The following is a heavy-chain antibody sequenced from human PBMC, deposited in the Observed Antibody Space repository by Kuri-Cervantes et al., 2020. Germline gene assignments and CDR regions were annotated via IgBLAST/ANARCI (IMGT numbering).Heavy chain of an antibody. CDR1: GFTFSDYY. D-gene: IGHD3-16*01. V-gene: IGHV3-11*04. CDR2: LSNSGNTI. J-gene: IGHJ4*02. Sequence: GESLKISCAASGFTFSDYYMSWIRQAPGKGLEWVSYLSNSGNTIYYADSVKGRFTISRDNAKNSLYLQMNSLRAEDTAVYYCARLPDLGGSLGYWGQGTLVTVSS. CDR3: ARLPDLGGSLGY.